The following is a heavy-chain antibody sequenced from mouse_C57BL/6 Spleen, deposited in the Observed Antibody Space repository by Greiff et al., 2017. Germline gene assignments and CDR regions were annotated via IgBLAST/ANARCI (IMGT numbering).Heavy chain of an antibody. Sequence: EVQRVESEGGLVQPGSSMKLSCTASGFTFSDYYLAWVRQVPEKGLEWVANINYEGSSTYYLDSLKNRFIISSYNAKNILYLQMSSLKSEDTATYYCARAPWGVDYWGQGTTLTVSS. CDR2: INYEGSST. CDR1: GFTFSDYY. J-gene: IGHJ2*01. CDR3: ARAPWGVDY. V-gene: IGHV5-16*01.